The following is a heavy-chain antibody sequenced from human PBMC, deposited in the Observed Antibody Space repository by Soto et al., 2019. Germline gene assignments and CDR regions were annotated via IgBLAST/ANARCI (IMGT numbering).Heavy chain of an antibody. Sequence: ASVKVSCKASGYTFTNFGISWVRQAPGQGLEWMGWMNPNSGNTGYAQKFQGRVTMTRNTSISTAYMELSSVTAADTAVYYCAREAYYDSSGYGPDWFDPWGQGTLVTVSS. CDR3: AREAYYDSSGYGPDWFDP. V-gene: IGHV1-8*01. J-gene: IGHJ5*02. CDR2: MNPNSGNT. CDR1: GYTFTNFG. D-gene: IGHD3-22*01.